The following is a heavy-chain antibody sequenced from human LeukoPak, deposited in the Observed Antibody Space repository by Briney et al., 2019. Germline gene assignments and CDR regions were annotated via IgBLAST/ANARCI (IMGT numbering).Heavy chain of an antibody. J-gene: IGHJ6*03. CDR2: FHPKDAGM. V-gene: IGHV1-24*01. Sequence: GASVKVSCKVSGYSVTEVAIHWVRQTPGEGLEWMGGFHPKDAGMIYAQKFQGRVTMTQDTSTDTVYMEVSSLRSEDTAIYYCAIVQYTLLRGYLNYMEVWGKGTTVTISS. D-gene: IGHD3-22*01. CDR1: GYSVTEVA. CDR3: AIVQYTLLRGYLNYMEV.